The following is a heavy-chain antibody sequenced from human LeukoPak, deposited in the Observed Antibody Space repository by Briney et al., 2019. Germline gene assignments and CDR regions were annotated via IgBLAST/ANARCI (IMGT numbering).Heavy chain of an antibody. D-gene: IGHD5-24*01. CDR1: DYTFTSYG. J-gene: IGHJ4*02. Sequence: VASVKVSCKASDYTFTSYGISWVRQAPGQGLEWLGWISGYNGNTNYAQRLQGRVTMTTDTSTSTAYMELRSLRSDDTAVYYCARDVRATYSDYWGQGGLVTVSS. CDR2: ISGYNGNT. CDR3: ARDVRATYSDY. V-gene: IGHV1-18*01.